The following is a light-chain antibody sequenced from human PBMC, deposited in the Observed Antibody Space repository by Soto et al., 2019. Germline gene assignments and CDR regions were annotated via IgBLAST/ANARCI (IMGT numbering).Light chain of an antibody. Sequence: DIQMTQSPSSLSASVGDRVTITCRASQSISTSLAWYQQKPGKAPNLLIYLASTLQSGVPSRFSGSGSGTEFTLTIISLQPEDFATYYCQQSYRFPKTFGRGTKVDI. J-gene: IGKJ1*01. V-gene: IGKV1-5*03. CDR3: QQSYRFPKT. CDR2: LAS. CDR1: QSISTS.